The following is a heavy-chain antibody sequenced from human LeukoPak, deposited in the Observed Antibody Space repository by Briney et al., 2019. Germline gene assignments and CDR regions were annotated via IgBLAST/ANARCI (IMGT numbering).Heavy chain of an antibody. Sequence: SQTLSLTCAISGDSVSSNSAAWNWFRQSPSRGLEWLGRTYYRSKWYNDYAVSVKSRITINPDTSKNQFSLQLNSVTPEDTAVYYCSRSGGSTVAAPDYWGQGTLVTVSS. CDR2: TYYRSKWYN. D-gene: IGHD6-19*01. J-gene: IGHJ4*02. CDR3: SRSGGSTVAAPDY. V-gene: IGHV6-1*01. CDR1: GDSVSSNSAA.